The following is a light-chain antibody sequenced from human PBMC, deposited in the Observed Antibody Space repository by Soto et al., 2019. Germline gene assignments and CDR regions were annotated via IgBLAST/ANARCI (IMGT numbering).Light chain of an antibody. CDR1: SSDIGGYNS. J-gene: IGLJ1*01. Sequence: QSVLTQSPSASGSAGQSVTISCTGTSSDIGGYNSVSWYQQHPGKAPKVMIYDVSKRPSGVPDRFSGSKSGNTASLTVSALQAEDEADYYCSSYTDRNNLVFGTGTKV. V-gene: IGLV2-8*01. CDR2: DVS. CDR3: SSYTDRNNLV.